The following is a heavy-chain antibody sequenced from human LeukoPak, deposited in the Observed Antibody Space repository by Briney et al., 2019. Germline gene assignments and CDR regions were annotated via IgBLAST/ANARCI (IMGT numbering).Heavy chain of an antibody. CDR2: ITTGGPNT. Sequence: GGSLRLSCTASGFTFSSYTMCWVRQAPGKGLKWVSTITTGGPNTYYADSVKGRFTVSRDDSKNTLYLQMNSLRAEDTAVYYCAKDGGLWVSAHWGDSWGRGTLVTVSS. V-gene: IGHV3-23*01. CDR3: AKDGGLWVSAHWGDS. D-gene: IGHD7-27*01. CDR1: GFTFSSYT. J-gene: IGHJ4*02.